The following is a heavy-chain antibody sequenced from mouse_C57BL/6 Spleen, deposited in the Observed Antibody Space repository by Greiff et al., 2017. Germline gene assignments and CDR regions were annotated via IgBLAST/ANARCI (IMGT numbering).Heavy chain of an antibody. J-gene: IGHJ4*01. D-gene: IGHD2-5*01. CDR1: GFTFSSYG. CDR3: ARSNYDRYAMDY. V-gene: IGHV5-6*01. Sequence: EVQLVESGGDLVKPGGSLKLSCAASGFTFSSYGMSWVRQTPDKRLEWVATISSGGSYTYYPDSVKGRFTISRDNAKNTLYLQMSSLKSEDTAMYYCARSNYDRYAMDYWGQGTSVTVSS. CDR2: ISSGGSYT.